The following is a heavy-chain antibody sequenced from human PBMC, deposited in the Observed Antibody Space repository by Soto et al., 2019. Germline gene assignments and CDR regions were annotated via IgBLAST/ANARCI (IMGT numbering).Heavy chain of an antibody. J-gene: IGHJ5*01. CDR1: GGSMSRYY. CDR3: ARALTSSSTGGPLDX. V-gene: IGHV4-59*07. D-gene: IGHD1-1*01. Sequence: SDTLCLTCTVSGGSMSRYYWTWIRQPPGKGLAWIANIHYTGSTNYKPSLKSRSQILLATSTSQFSLKVSSVTAADKAVYYCARALTSSSTGGPLDXGAHGTPATAS. CDR2: IHYTGST.